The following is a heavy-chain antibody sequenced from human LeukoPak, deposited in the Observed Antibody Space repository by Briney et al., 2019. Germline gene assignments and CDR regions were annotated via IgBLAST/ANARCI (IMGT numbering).Heavy chain of an antibody. D-gene: IGHD6-19*01. J-gene: IGHJ4*02. V-gene: IGHV3-30*02. CDR2: XXYDASKK. Sequence: VRQXXXKGXXXXXXXXYDASKKYYPDSGKGRVTISRDNSKNTLYMQMNSLRAEDTAVYYCAKVHVPVAGKGTPEYWGQGTLVTVSS. CDR3: AKVHVPVAGKGTPEY.